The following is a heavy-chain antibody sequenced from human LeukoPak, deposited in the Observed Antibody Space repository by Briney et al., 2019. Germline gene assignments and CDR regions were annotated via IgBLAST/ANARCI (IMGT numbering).Heavy chain of an antibody. D-gene: IGHD6-13*01. CDR1: GFTLSSYE. V-gene: IGHV3-48*03. CDR2: ISPSGSTK. Sequence: GGSPRLSCAASGFTLSSYEVNWVRQAPGKGLEWVSYISPSGSTKYYADSVKGRFTVSRDNSKNTLYLQMNSLRAEDTAVYYCAKKAGHRSSWYFDYWGQGPLVTVSS. CDR3: AKKAGHRSSWYFDY. J-gene: IGHJ4*02.